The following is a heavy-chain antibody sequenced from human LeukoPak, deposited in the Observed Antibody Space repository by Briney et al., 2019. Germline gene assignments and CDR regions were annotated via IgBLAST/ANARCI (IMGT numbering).Heavy chain of an antibody. V-gene: IGHV3-9*01. Sequence: GRSLRLSCAASGFTFDDYAMHWVRQAPGKGLEWVSGISWNSGSIGYADSVKGRFTISRDNAKNSLYLQMNSLRAEDTALYYCAKGYSSGWLAFDYWGQGTLVTASS. CDR1: GFTFDDYA. CDR2: ISWNSGSI. CDR3: AKGYSSGWLAFDY. J-gene: IGHJ4*02. D-gene: IGHD6-19*01.